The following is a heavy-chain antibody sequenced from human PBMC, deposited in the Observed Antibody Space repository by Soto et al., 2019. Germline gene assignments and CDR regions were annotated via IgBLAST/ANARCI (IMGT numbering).Heavy chain of an antibody. V-gene: IGHV4-4*02. CDR1: GGSISSSNW. CDR3: ARDYMVRGVMRWFDP. D-gene: IGHD3-10*01. Sequence: QVQLQESGPGLVKPSGTLSLTCAVSGGSISSSNWWSWVRQPPGKGLEWIGEIYHSGSTNYNPSLTSRVTIAVDKSKNQFSLKLSSVTAADTAVYYCARDYMVRGVMRWFDPWGQGTLVTVSS. CDR2: IYHSGST. J-gene: IGHJ5*02.